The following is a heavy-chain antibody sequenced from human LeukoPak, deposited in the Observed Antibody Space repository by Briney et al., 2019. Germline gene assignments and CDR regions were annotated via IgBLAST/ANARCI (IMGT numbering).Heavy chain of an antibody. CDR1: GFTFSSYS. D-gene: IGHD3-3*01. J-gene: IGHJ4*02. CDR2: ISSSSSYI. V-gene: IGHV3-21*01. CDR3: ARAPREWLLGYYFDY. Sequence: GGSLRLSCAASGFTFSSYSMNWVRQAPGKGLEWVSSISSSSSYIYYADSVKGRFTISRDNAKNSLYLQMNSLRAEDTAVYYCARAPREWLLGYYFDYWGQGTLVTVSS.